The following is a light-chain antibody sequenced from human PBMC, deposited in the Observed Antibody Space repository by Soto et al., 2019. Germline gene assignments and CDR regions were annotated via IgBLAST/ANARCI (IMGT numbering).Light chain of an antibody. V-gene: IGKV1-12*01. CDR1: QDISSK. J-gene: IGKJ4*01. CDR3: QQANSFPLT. Sequence: DIQMTQSPSSVSASVGDRLTISCRASQDISSKLAWYQQRPGKAPNLLIYTSSNLQSGVPSRFSGSGSGTDFTLTINNLQPEDLATYYCQQANSFPLTLGGGTKVDIK. CDR2: TSS.